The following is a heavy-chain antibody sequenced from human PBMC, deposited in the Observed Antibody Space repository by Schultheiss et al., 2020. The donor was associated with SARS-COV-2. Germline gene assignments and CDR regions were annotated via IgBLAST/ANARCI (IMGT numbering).Heavy chain of an antibody. CDR2: INHSGST. CDR3: ARQASRYSSGWYAFDY. CDR1: GGSISSNY. V-gene: IGHV4-59*08. Sequence: SETLSLTCTVSGGSISSNYWSWIRQPPGKGLEWIGEINHSGSTNYNPSLKSRVTISEDTSKNQFSLKLTSVTAADTAVYYCARQASRYSSGWYAFDYWGQGTLVTVSS. D-gene: IGHD6-19*01. J-gene: IGHJ4*02.